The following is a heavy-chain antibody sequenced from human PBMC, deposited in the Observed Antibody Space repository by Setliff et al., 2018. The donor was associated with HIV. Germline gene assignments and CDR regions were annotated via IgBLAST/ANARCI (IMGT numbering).Heavy chain of an antibody. J-gene: IGHJ4*02. V-gene: IGHV3-23*01. CDR3: ARSRLYNSALDF. Sequence: PGGSLRLSCAASGFTFSSYAMSWVRQAPGKGLEWVSAISGSGGSTYYADSVKGRFTLSRDNSKNTLYLQMDSLRPEDTAIYYCARSRLYNSALDFWGQGTLVTVSS. D-gene: IGHD3-10*01. CDR2: ISGSGGST. CDR1: GFTFSSYA.